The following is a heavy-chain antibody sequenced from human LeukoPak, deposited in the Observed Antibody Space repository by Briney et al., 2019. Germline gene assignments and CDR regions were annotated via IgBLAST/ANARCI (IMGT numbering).Heavy chain of an antibody. V-gene: IGHV3-21*01. Sequence: PGGSLRLSCAASGFTFNSYSMNWVRQAPGKGLEWVSSISSSSSYIYYADSVKGRFTISRDNAKNSLYLQMNSLRAEDTAVYYCARDWSTSSSRGYWGQGTLVTVSS. D-gene: IGHD6-13*01. CDR2: ISSSSSYI. CDR1: GFTFNSYS. J-gene: IGHJ4*02. CDR3: ARDWSTSSSRGY.